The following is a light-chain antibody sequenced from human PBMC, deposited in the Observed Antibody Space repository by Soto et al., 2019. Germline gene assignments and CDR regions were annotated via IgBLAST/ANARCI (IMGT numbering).Light chain of an antibody. Sequence: DIQMTQSPSALSASVGDSVTISCRASQGVSSKLNWYQQKPGRAPKLLIHSASTLLSGVSTRFSGRRSGTDFTLTISRLQPEDFATYFCQQTYTTLLTFGGGTKVDIK. CDR3: QQTYTTLLT. CDR2: SAS. J-gene: IGKJ4*01. CDR1: QGVSSK. V-gene: IGKV1-39*01.